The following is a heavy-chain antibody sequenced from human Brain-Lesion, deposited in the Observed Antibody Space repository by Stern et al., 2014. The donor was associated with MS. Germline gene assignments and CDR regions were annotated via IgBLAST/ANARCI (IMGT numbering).Heavy chain of an antibody. CDR3: ARFPASRPHVFDS. J-gene: IGHJ4*02. D-gene: IGHD6-13*01. Sequence: QLQLQESGPGLVKPSGTLSLTCAVSGGSISSSNWWSWVRQSPGKGLEWIGESDHTGSTIYNPSLKSQVTVSVAKSKTPFSLNLRSVTAADTAVYFCARFPASRPHVFDSWGQGTLVTVSS. V-gene: IGHV4-4*02. CDR2: SDHTGST. CDR1: GGSISSSNW.